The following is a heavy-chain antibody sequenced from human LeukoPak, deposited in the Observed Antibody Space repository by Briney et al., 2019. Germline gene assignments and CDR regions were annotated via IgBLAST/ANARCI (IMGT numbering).Heavy chain of an antibody. Sequence: GGSLRLSCAASGFTFSSQWMGWVRQAPGKGLEWVANVNQGGTEKFYVDSVKGRFAISRDNAENSLYLQMNSLRVEDTAVYYCAREHYFYHMDGWGEGTTVTVSS. V-gene: IGHV3-7*01. CDR2: VNQGGTEK. J-gene: IGHJ6*03. CDR3: AREHYFYHMDG. CDR1: GFTFSSQW.